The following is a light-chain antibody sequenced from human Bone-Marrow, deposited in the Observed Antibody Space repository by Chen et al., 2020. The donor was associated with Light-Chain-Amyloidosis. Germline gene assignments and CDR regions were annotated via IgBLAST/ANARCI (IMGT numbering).Light chain of an antibody. V-gene: IGKV2-28*01. CDR3: RRGLQSHLT. CDR1: QSLLHSDGYNY. CDR2: FAF. Sequence: IVMTQSPLSLPVTPGEPASISCRSSQSLLHSDGYNYLDWYLQKPGQSPQLLIYFAFYRASGVPDSFTGGGSGKDFMLKISRVGPEVFGVNYGRRGLQSHLTFGPGTKGDI. J-gene: IGKJ3*01.